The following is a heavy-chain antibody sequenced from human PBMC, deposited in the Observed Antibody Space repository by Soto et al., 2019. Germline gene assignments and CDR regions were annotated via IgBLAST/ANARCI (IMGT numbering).Heavy chain of an antibody. CDR2: IYYSGST. V-gene: IGHV4-59*01. CDR1: GGSISSYC. Sequence: SETLSLTCTVSGGSISSYCWSWIRQPPGKGLEWIGYIYYSGSTNYNPYLKSPVTITVDSSKNQFYLKLSSVTAADTAVYYCPRFRGYSYGSFDYWGQGTLVTVSS. CDR3: PRFRGYSYGSFDY. J-gene: IGHJ4*02. D-gene: IGHD5-18*01.